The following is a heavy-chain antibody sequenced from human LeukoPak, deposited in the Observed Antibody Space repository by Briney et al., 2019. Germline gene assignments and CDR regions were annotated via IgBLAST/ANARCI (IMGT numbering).Heavy chain of an antibody. CDR2: IYYSGST. CDR1: GGSISSYY. J-gene: IGHJ4*02. Sequence: PSETLSLTCTVSGGSISSYYWSWIRQPPGKGLEWIGYIYYSGSTNCNPSLKSRVTISVDTSKNQFSLKLSSVTAADTAVYYCARLWSIYYFDYWGQGTLVTVSS. V-gene: IGHV4-59*01. D-gene: IGHD3-3*02. CDR3: ARLWSIYYFDY.